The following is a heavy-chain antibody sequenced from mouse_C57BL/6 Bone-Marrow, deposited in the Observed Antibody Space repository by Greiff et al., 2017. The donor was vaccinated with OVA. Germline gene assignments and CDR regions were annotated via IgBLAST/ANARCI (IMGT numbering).Heavy chain of an antibody. J-gene: IGHJ2*01. D-gene: IGHD1-1*02. V-gene: IGHV2-4*01. CDR2: IWSGGST. CDR1: GFSLTSYG. CDR3: AKCGGIYFDY. Sequence: VQLQESGPGLVQPSQSLSITCTVSGFSLTSYGVHWVRQPPGKGLEWLGVIWSGGSTDYNAAFISRLSISKDNSKSQVFFKMNSLQADDTAIYYCAKCGGIYFDYWGQGTTLTVSS.